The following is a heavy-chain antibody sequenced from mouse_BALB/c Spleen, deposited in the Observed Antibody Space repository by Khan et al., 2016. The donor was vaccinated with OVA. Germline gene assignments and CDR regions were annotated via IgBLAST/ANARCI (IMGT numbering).Heavy chain of an antibody. CDR1: GYTFTDYY. V-gene: IGHV1-77*01. CDR3: ARRNYYGYTFAY. Sequence: QVQLQQSGAELARPGASVKLSCKASGYTFTDYYINWVKQRTGQGLEWIGEISSGSGDTYNNERIKRMATLTADKSSSTSYMQLSSLTSEASAVYFCARRNYYGYTFAYWGQGTLVTVSA. D-gene: IGHD1-2*01. CDR2: ISSGSGDT. J-gene: IGHJ3*01.